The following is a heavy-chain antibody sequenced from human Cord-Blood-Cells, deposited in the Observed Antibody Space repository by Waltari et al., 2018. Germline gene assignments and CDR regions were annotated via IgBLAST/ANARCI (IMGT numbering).Heavy chain of an antibody. CDR2: IIPILGIA. CDR1: GGTFSSYT. J-gene: IGHJ4*02. Sequence: QAQLVQSGAEVKKPGSSVKVSCKASGGTFSSYTISWVRQAPGQGLEWMGRIIPILGIANYAQKFQCRVTITADKSTSTAYMELSSLRSEDTAVYYCATLGSYDYGDNYWGQGTLVTVSS. V-gene: IGHV1-69*02. D-gene: IGHD4-17*01. CDR3: ATLGSYDYGDNY.